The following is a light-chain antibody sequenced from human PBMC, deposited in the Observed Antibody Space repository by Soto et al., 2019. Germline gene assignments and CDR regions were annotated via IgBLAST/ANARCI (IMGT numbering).Light chain of an antibody. V-gene: IGLV2-14*01. Sequence: QSALTQPASVSGSPGQSITISCTGTSSDVGGYNYVSWYQQHPGKAPKLMIYEVSNRPSGVYNRFSGSKSDNTASLTISGLQAEDEADYYCSSYTSSNTLVFGGGTKLTVL. CDR1: SSDVGGYNY. CDR3: SSYTSSNTLV. CDR2: EVS. J-gene: IGLJ3*02.